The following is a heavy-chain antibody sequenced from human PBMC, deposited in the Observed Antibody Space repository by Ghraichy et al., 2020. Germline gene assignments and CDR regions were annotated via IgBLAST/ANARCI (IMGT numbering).Heavy chain of an antibody. D-gene: IGHD2-21*02. CDR2: IYYSGTT. J-gene: IGHJ4*02. V-gene: IGHV4-59*01. Sequence: SETLSLTCSVSGASMSPFHWSWVRKPPGKGLEWIGYIYYSGTTTYNPALKSRVTLSIDTSKNQFSLQLTSMTAADTAVYYCARVMTSYCGGDCYSHYFDFWDQGRLVTASS. CDR3: ARVMTSYCGGDCYSHYFDF. CDR1: GASMSPFH.